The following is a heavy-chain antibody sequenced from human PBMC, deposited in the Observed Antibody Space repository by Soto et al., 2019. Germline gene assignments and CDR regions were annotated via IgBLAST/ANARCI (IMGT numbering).Heavy chain of an antibody. D-gene: IGHD2-2*01. J-gene: IGHJ4*02. CDR1: GDSVSSYY. CDR3: ARGVETAFSTGLVY. Sequence: SSETLSLTCRVSGDSVSSYYWTWIRQSPGKGLEWIGYIYNSLIPNYNPSLKSRVTLSADPAKNQFSLRLSSMAAADTAVYYCARGVETAFSTGLVYWGQGTLVTVSS. V-gene: IGHV4-59*02. CDR2: IYNSLIP.